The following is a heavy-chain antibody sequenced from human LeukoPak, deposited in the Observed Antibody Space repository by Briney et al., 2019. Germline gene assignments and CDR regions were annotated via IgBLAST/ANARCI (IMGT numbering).Heavy chain of an antibody. D-gene: IGHD3-22*01. CDR2: ISSSGSTI. Sequence: GGSLRLSCAASGFTFSSYEMNWVRQAPGKGLEWVSYISSSGSTIYYADSVKGRFTISRDNAKNSLYLQMNSLRAEDTAVYYCARGMYYYDSSGYYSEYYYYMDVWGKGTTVTVSS. CDR1: GFTFSSYE. J-gene: IGHJ6*03. CDR3: ARGMYYYDSSGYYSEYYYYMDV. V-gene: IGHV3-48*03.